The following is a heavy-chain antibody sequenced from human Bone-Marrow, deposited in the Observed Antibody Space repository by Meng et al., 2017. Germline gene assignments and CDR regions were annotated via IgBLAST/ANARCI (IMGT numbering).Heavy chain of an antibody. V-gene: IGHV4-4*07. D-gene: IGHD6-19*01. CDR2: IYTSGST. CDR1: GGSISSYY. Sequence: GRLQELGPVLVKPSETLSLTCKFSGGSISSYYWSWTRQPAGKGLEWIGRIYTSGSTNYNPSLKSRVPMSVDTSKNQFSLKLSSVTAADTAVYYCARAGGVAVAGIFLGFDPWGQGTLVTVSS. J-gene: IGHJ5*02. CDR3: ARAGGVAVAGIFLGFDP.